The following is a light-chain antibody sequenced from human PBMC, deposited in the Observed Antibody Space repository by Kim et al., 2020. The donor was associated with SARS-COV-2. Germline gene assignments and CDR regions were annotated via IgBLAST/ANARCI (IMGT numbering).Light chain of an antibody. CDR2: DAS. V-gene: IGKV3-11*01. CDR1: QSVSSY. J-gene: IGKJ5*01. Sequence: LSPGERATLSCRASQSVSSYLAWYQQKPGQAPRLLIYDASNRATGIPARFSGSWSGTDFTLTISSLEPEDFAVYYCQQRSNWPLTFGQGTRLEIK. CDR3: QQRSNWPLT.